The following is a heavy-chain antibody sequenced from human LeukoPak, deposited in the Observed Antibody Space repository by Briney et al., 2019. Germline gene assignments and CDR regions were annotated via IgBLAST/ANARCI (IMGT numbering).Heavy chain of an antibody. Sequence: ASVKVSCKASGNIFTTYALNWVRQAPGQGLEWMGWINTNTGDPTYAQGFTGRFVFSLDTSVNTAYLQISSLKAEDTAVYYCARDQDRGYDFSFDYWGQGSLVTVSS. V-gene: IGHV7-4-1*02. J-gene: IGHJ4*02. CDR1: GNIFTTYA. D-gene: IGHD5-12*01. CDR3: ARDQDRGYDFSFDY. CDR2: INTNTGDP.